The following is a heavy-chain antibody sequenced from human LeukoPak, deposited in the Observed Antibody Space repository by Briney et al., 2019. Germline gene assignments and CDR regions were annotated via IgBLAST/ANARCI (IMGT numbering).Heavy chain of an antibody. V-gene: IGHV3-11*04. J-gene: IGHJ4*02. CDR3: ARDRGSTVTTVGY. CDR1: GFRFSDYY. D-gene: IGHD4-17*01. Sequence: GGTLRLSCVTSGFRFSDYYMMWIRQAPGKGPEWVAHISSSAATTLYADSVKGRFTVSRDNAKNSLYLEMTSLRAEDTAVYYCARDRGSTVTTVGYWGQGTLVTVSS. CDR2: ISSSAATT.